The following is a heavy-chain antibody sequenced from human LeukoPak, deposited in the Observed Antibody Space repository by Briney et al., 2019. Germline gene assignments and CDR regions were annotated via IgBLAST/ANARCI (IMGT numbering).Heavy chain of an antibody. CDR3: ARPTSSSLWAFDI. Sequence: SETLSLTCTVSGYSISSVYYWGWSGHPQGRGLGWIGSIYHSGSTYYNPSLKSRVTISVDTSKNQFSLKLSSVTAADTAVYYCARPTSSSLWAFDIWGQGTMVTVSS. V-gene: IGHV4-38-2*02. CDR1: GYSISSVYY. D-gene: IGHD2-2*01. CDR2: IYHSGST. J-gene: IGHJ3*02.